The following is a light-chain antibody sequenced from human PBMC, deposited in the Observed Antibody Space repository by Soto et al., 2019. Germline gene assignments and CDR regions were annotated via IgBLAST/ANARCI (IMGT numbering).Light chain of an antibody. CDR1: QDISAN. Sequence: EIVMTQSPATLSVSPGERVTLSCRASQDISANLAWYQQKRGQPPRLLIYGASTRATGVPARFSGSGSGTDFTLTTSSLQIEDFAVYYCQQYNVRPLTFGGGTKVEIK. V-gene: IGKV3-15*01. CDR2: GAS. CDR3: QQYNVRPLT. J-gene: IGKJ4*01.